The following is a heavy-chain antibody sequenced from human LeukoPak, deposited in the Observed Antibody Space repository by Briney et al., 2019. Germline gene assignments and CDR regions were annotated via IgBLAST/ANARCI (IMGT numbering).Heavy chain of an antibody. CDR2: ISAYNGNT. J-gene: IGHJ4*02. D-gene: IGHD3-22*01. CDR1: GGTFSSYA. V-gene: IGHV1-18*01. Sequence: ASVKVSCKASGGTFSSYAISWVRQAPGQGLEWMGWISAYNGNTNYAQKLQGRVTMTTDTSTSTAYMELRSLRSDDTAVYYCAREPMRDYYDSSGYFDYWGQGTLVTVSS. CDR3: AREPMRDYYDSSGYFDY.